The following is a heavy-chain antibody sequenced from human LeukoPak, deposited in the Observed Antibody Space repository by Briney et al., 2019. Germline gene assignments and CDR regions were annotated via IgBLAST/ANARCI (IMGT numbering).Heavy chain of an antibody. D-gene: IGHD6-13*01. Sequence: KPSETLSLTCSVSGGSISSNYWSWLRQPPGKGLEWIGNIYYSGSTNYNPSLKSRVTISVDASKTQFSLKLSSVTAADTAVYYCARVQQQLLPFDYWGQGILVTVS. J-gene: IGHJ4*02. V-gene: IGHV4-59*01. CDR2: IYYSGST. CDR3: ARVQQQLLPFDY. CDR1: GGSISSNY.